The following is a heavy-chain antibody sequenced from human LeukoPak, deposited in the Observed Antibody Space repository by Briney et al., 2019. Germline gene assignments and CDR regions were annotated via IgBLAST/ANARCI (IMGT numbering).Heavy chain of an antibody. CDR2: ISGSGGST. CDR3: AKDTHYDFWSGYPDY. Sequence: PGGSLRLSCAASGFTFSSYAMSWVRQAPGKGLEWVSAISGSGGSTYYADSVKGRFTISRDNSKNTLYLQMHSLRAEDTAVYYCAKDTHYDFWSGYPDYWGQGTLVTVSS. V-gene: IGHV3-23*01. CDR1: GFTFSSYA. D-gene: IGHD3-3*01. J-gene: IGHJ4*02.